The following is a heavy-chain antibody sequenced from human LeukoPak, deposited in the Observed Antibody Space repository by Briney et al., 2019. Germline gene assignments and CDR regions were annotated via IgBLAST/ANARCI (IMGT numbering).Heavy chain of an antibody. V-gene: IGHV3-23*01. CDR3: AKGGWLFSHTPYYFDY. D-gene: IGHD3-22*01. Sequence: PGGSLRLSCAASGFTFSSYAMNWVRQAPGKGLEWVSTISGSGGSTYYADSVKGRFTISRDNSKNTLYLQMNSLRAEDTAVYYCAKGGWLFSHTPYYFDYWGQGTLVTVSS. CDR2: ISGSGGST. J-gene: IGHJ4*02. CDR1: GFTFSSYA.